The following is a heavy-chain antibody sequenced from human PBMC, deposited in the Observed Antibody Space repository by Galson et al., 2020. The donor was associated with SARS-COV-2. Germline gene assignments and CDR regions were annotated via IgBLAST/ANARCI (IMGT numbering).Heavy chain of an antibody. D-gene: IGHD3-22*01. CDR1: GGSVSSGSYY. CDR3: ARGLYYYDSRGSARLDAFDI. V-gene: IGHV4-61*01. CDR2: IYYSGST. J-gene: IGHJ3*02. Sequence: SETLSLTCTVSGGSVSSGSYYWSWIRQPPGKGLEWIGYIYYSGSTNYNPSLKSRVTISVDTSKNQFSLKLSSVTAADTAVYYCARGLYYYDSRGSARLDAFDIWGQGTMVTVSS.